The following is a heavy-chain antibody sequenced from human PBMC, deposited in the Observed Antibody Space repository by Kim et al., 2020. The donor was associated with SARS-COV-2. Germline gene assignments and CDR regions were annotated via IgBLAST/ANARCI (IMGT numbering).Heavy chain of an antibody. J-gene: IGHJ4*02. CDR3: ARGVEQQLVRGFDY. Sequence: NPSLKSRVTISVDTSKNQFSLKLSSVTAADTAVYYCARGVEQQLVRGFDYWGQGTLVTVSS. D-gene: IGHD6-13*01. V-gene: IGHV4-34*01.